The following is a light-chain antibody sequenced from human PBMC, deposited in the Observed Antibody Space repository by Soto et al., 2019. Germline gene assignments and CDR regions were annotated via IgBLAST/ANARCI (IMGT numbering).Light chain of an antibody. CDR2: KAS. V-gene: IGKV1-5*03. J-gene: IGKJ1*01. CDR1: QSISSW. CDR3: QQYNSYPWT. Sequence: DIQMTQSPSTLSASVGDRVTITCRASQSISSWLAWYQQKPGKAPKLLIYKASSLESGVPSRFSGSGSGTECTLTISSLQPDDFATYYCQQYNSYPWTFGQGTKVEI.